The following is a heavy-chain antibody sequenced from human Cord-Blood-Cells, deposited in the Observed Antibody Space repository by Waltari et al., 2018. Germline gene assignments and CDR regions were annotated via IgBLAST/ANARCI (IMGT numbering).Heavy chain of an antibody. Sequence: LSCAASGFTFSNAWMSWVRQAPGKGLAWVGHIKSKTDGGTTDYAAPVKGRFTISRDDSKNTLYLQMNSLKTEDTAVYYCTTVSTTGTTLYYYYYYMDVWGKGTTVTVSS. CDR3: TTVSTTGTTLYYYYYYMDV. CDR1: GFTFSNAW. V-gene: IGHV3-15*01. D-gene: IGHD1-7*01. J-gene: IGHJ6*03. CDR2: IKSKTDGGTT.